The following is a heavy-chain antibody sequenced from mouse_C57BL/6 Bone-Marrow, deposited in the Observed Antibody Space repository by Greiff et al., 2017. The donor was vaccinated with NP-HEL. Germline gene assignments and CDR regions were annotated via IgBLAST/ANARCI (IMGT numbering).Heavy chain of an antibody. CDR2: IYPGDGDT. Sequence: VQLQQSGAELVKPGASVKISCKASGYAFSSYWMNWVKQRPGKGLEWIGQIYPGDGDTNYNGKFKGKATLTADKSSSTAYMQLSSLTSEDSAVYFCARPLDYGSSSFDYWGQGTTLTVSS. CDR1: GYAFSSYW. CDR3: ARPLDYGSSSFDY. D-gene: IGHD1-1*01. J-gene: IGHJ2*01. V-gene: IGHV1-80*01.